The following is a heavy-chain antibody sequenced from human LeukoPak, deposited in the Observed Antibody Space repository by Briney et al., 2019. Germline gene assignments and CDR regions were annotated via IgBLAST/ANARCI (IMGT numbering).Heavy chain of an antibody. CDR3: ARAQWLVSFDY. D-gene: IGHD6-19*01. CDR1: DGSFSGYY. Sequence: SETLSLTCAVYDGSFSGYYWSWIRQPPGKGLEWIGEINHSGSTNYNPSLKSRVTISVDTSKNQFSLNLSSVTAADTAVYYCARAQWLVSFDYWGQGTLVTVSS. J-gene: IGHJ4*02. V-gene: IGHV4-34*01. CDR2: INHSGST.